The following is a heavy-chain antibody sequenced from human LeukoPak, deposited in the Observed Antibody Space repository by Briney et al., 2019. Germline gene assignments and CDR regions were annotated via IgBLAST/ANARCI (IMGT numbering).Heavy chain of an antibody. D-gene: IGHD2-2*01. CDR1: GFTFSSYS. Sequence: GGPLRLSCAASGFTFSSYSMNWVRQAPGKGLEWVSSISSSSSYIYYADSVKGRFTISRDNAKNSLYLQMNSLRAEDTAVYYCARYQTDWYYYMDVWGKGTTVTVSS. V-gene: IGHV3-21*01. CDR2: ISSSSSYI. CDR3: ARYQTDWYYYMDV. J-gene: IGHJ6*03.